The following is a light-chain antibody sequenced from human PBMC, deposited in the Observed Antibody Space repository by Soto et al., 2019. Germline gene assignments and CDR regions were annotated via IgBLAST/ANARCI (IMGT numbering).Light chain of an antibody. CDR3: QQYGSSRFT. CDR2: GAS. CDR1: QSVSSGY. Sequence: EIVLTQSPGTLSLSPGERATLSCRDSQSVSSGYLDWYQQKPGQAPRLLIYGASSRATGIPDRFSGSGSGTDFTLTISRLEPEDFAVYYCQQYGSSRFTFGPGTKGDIK. V-gene: IGKV3-20*01. J-gene: IGKJ3*01.